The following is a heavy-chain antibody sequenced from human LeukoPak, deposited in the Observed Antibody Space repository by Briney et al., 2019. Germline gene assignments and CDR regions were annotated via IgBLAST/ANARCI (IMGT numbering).Heavy chain of an antibody. V-gene: IGHV3-23*01. CDR3: ARGIVGAIGAFDI. D-gene: IGHD1-26*01. Sequence: PGGSLRLSCEASGFTFSSYAIRWVRQAPGTGLEWVSSIPGSGGATYYADSVRGRFSISRDSSKNTVYLQMNSLRDEDTAVYYCARGIVGAIGAFDIWGQGTMVTVSS. CDR1: GFTFSSYA. J-gene: IGHJ3*02. CDR2: IPGSGGAT.